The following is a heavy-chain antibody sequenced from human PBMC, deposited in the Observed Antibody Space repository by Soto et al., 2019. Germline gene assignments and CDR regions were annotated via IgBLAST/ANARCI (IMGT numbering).Heavy chain of an antibody. Sequence: SETLPVTYSVSAGTMSPDAWRFIRQPPGKGLEWIGYIYYSGSTNYNPSLKSRVTISVDTSKNQFSLKLSSVTAADTAVYYCARHYISGGSCYSPFDYWGQGTLVTVS. J-gene: IGHJ4*02. CDR2: IYYSGST. V-gene: IGHV4-59*08. CDR1: AGTMSPDA. CDR3: ARHYISGGSCYSPFDY. D-gene: IGHD2-15*01.